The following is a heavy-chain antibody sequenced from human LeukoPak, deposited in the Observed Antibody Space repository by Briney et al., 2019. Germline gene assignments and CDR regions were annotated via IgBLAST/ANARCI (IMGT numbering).Heavy chain of an antibody. V-gene: IGHV3-23*01. CDR2: ISGSGGST. CDR1: GFTFSSYA. CDR3: AKAIRGYSGYDSGVY. J-gene: IGHJ4*02. Sequence: GGSLRLSCAASGFTFSSYAMSWVRQAPGKGLEWVSAISGSGGSTYYADSVKGRFTISRDNSKNTLYLQMNSLRAEDTAVYYCAKAIRGYSGYDSGVYWGQGTLVTVSS. D-gene: IGHD5-12*01.